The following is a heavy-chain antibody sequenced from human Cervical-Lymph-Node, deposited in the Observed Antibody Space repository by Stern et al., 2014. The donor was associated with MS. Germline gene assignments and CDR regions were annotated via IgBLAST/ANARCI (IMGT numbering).Heavy chain of an antibody. Sequence: QVQLVQSGAEVKKPGASVKVSCEASGYTFTSYGISWMRQVPGQGLEWMGWVSTYNGGTRYSQKLQGRVTMTTDSSTSSAYMELRSLRSDDTAIYFCARDRWGSHDIGGTYYRYWGQGTLVTVSS. CDR2: VSTYNGGT. CDR1: GYTFTSYG. J-gene: IGHJ4*02. V-gene: IGHV1-18*01. CDR3: ARDRWGSHDIGGTYYRY. D-gene: IGHD1-26*01.